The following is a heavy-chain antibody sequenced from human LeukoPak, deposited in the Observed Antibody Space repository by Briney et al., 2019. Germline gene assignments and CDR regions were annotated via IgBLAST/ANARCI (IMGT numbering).Heavy chain of an antibody. Sequence: GGSLRLSCAASGFTFSSYAMSWVRQAPGKGLEWVSAISGSGGSTYYADSVRGRFTISRDNSKNTLYLQMNSLRAEDTAVYYCAKDGSMVRGSEYFQHWGQGTLVTVSS. CDR3: AKDGSMVRGSEYFQH. D-gene: IGHD3-10*01. V-gene: IGHV3-23*01. CDR1: GFTFSSYA. J-gene: IGHJ1*01. CDR2: ISGSGGST.